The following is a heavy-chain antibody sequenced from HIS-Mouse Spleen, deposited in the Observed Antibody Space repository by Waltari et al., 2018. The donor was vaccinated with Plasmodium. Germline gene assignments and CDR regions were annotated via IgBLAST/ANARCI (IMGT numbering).Heavy chain of an antibody. D-gene: IGHD6-13*01. CDR2: IKQDGSEK. CDR3: ASSWYWYFDL. CDR1: GFTFSSDW. J-gene: IGHJ2*01. Sequence: EVQLVESGGGLVQPGGSLRLSCAASGFTFSSDWMSWVGKAPGKGLERVANIKQDGSEKYYVDSVKVRFTISRDNAKNSRYLQMNSLRAEDTAVYYCASSWYWYFDLWGRGTLVTVSS. V-gene: IGHV3-7*01.